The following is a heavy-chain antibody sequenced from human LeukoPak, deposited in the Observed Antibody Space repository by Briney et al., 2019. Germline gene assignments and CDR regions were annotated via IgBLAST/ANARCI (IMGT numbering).Heavy chain of an antibody. CDR1: GGSFSGYY. CDR3: ARAVRGLDFWSGYYTGSYYYYYMDV. CDR2: INHSGST. V-gene: IGHV4-34*01. Sequence: PSETLSLTCAVYGGSFSGYYWRWIRQPPGKGLEWIGEINHSGSTNYNPSLKSRVTISVDTSKNQFSLKLSSVTAADTAVYYCARAVRGLDFWSGYYTGSYYYYYMDVWGKGTTVTVSS. D-gene: IGHD3-3*01. J-gene: IGHJ6*03.